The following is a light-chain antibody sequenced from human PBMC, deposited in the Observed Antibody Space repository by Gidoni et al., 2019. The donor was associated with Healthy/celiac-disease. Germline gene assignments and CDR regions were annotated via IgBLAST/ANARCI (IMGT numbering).Light chain of an antibody. J-gene: IGKJ1*01. CDR2: DAS. CDR1: QCVSSY. V-gene: IGKV3-11*01. Sequence: IIFTHSPATLSLSPGERATPSCRASQCVSSYLAWYPQKPGPAPRLLIYDASNRATGIPARFSGSGSGTDFTLTSSILEPEDFAVYCCQQRSNWPRTFXXXTKVEIK. CDR3: QQRSNWPRT.